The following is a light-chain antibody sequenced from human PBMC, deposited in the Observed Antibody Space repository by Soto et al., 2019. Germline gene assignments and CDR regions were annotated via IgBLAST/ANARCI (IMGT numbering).Light chain of an antibody. CDR1: QSVSGTY. J-gene: IGKJ2*01. CDR2: GAS. CDR3: QQNGGSPRT. Sequence: EIVLTQSPSTLSLSPGERATLSCRASQSVSGTYVAWYQQRPGQSPRLLIYGASNRAAGIPERFSGSGSGTDFTLTISRLEPEDFAVYFCQQNGGSPRTFGQGTKVEIK. V-gene: IGKV3-20*01.